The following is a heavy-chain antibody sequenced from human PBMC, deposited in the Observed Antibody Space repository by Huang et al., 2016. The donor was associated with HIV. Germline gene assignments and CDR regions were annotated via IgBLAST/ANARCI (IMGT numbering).Heavy chain of an antibody. CDR2: IYYSGST. CDR1: GGSISSGGYY. Sequence: QVQLQESGPGLVKPSQTLSLTCTVSGGSISSGGYYWSWIRQPPGKGLEWLGYIYYSGSTYYSPSLKSRVTISVDTSKNQFSLKLSSVTAADTAVYYCARDTDGGRTFDIWGQGTMVTVSS. CDR3: ARDTDGGRTFDI. D-gene: IGHD2-2*02. V-gene: IGHV4-30-4*08. J-gene: IGHJ3*02.